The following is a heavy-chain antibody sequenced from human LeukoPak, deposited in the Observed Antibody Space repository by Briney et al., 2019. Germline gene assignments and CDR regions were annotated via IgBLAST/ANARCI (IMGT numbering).Heavy chain of an antibody. D-gene: IGHD3-10*01. CDR2: ISSSNSYI. V-gene: IGHV3-21*01. CDR3: ARDDTMVRGGRFSPDYYYYYGMDV. J-gene: IGHJ6*04. Sequence: GGSLRLSCAASGFTFSSYTMNWVRQAPGKGLEWVSSISSSNSYIYYADSVKGRLTISRDNAKNSLYLHMNSLRVEDTAVYYCARDDTMVRGGRFSPDYYYYYGMDVWGKGTTVTASS. CDR1: GFTFSSYT.